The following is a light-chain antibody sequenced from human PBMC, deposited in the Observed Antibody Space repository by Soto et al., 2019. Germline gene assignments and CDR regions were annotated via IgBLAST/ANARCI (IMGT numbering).Light chain of an antibody. V-gene: IGKV1-6*01. J-gene: IGKJ1*01. CDR1: RDVGSD. CDR2: AAS. CDR3: LQYYGDSWT. Sequence: QMTQSPSSLSASAGEKIIITCRASRDVGSDVTWYQQKPGQAPKLLIYAASNLYTGVPSRFSGSRSGTDFTLNISSLQPEDFASYYCLQYYGDSWTFGQGTKVEIE.